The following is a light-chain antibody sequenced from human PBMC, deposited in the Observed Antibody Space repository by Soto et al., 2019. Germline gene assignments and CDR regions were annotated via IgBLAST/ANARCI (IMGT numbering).Light chain of an antibody. V-gene: IGLV2-14*01. Sequence: QSALTQPASVSGSPGQSITISCIGTSNDIGGYDYVSWYQQYPGKAPKLMIYDVTDLPPGVSSRFSGSKSDNTASLTISGLQADDEADYYCSSYTSSSALYVFGGGTKLTVL. J-gene: IGLJ1*01. CDR2: DVT. CDR1: SNDIGGYDY. CDR3: SSYTSSSALYV.